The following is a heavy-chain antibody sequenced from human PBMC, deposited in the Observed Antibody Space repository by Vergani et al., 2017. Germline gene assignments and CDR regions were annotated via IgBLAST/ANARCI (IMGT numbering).Heavy chain of an antibody. CDR3: AKAIAVAPRRGNYYYYGMDV. CDR2: ISGSGGST. J-gene: IGHJ6*02. V-gene: IGHV3-23*01. D-gene: IGHD6-19*01. CDR1: GFTFSSYA. Sequence: EVQLLESGGGLVQPGGSLRLSCAASGFTFSSYAMSWVRQAPGKGLEWVSAISGSGGSTYYADSVKGRFTISRDNAKNTLYLQMNSLRAEDTAVYYCAKAIAVAPRRGNYYYYGMDVWGQGTTVTVSS.